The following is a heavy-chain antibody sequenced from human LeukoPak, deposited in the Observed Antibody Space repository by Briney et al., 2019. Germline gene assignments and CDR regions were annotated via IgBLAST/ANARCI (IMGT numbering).Heavy chain of an antibody. D-gene: IGHD2-2*01. J-gene: IGHJ5*02. CDR3: ARATHKGYCSSTSCYFWFDP. V-gene: IGHV4-34*01. Sequence: PSETLSLTCAVYGGSFSGYYWSWLRQPPGKGLEWIGEINHSGSTNYNPSLKSRVTISVDTSKNQFSLKLSSVTAADTAVYYCARATHKGYCSSTSCYFWFDPWGQGTLVTVSS. CDR1: GGSFSGYY. CDR2: INHSGST.